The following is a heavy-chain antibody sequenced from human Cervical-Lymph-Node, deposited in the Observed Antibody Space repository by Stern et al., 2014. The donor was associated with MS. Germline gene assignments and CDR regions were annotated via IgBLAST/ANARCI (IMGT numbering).Heavy chain of an antibody. J-gene: IGHJ6*02. CDR1: GYTFTGYY. CDR3: ARVAPALGYGMDV. CDR2: SNPSSGCT. V-gene: IGHV1-2*04. Sequence: QVQLMQSGAEVKKAGASVKVSCKASGYTFTGYYIHWVRQAPGQGLEWMGWSNPSSGCTGYSQKFQGWVTMTRDTSISTAYMELNRLRSDETAVYYCARVAPALGYGMDVWGQGTTVIVSS.